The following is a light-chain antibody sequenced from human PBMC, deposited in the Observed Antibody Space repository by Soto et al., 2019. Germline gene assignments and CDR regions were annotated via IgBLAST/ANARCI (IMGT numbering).Light chain of an antibody. CDR3: QQYGSSPPAIT. J-gene: IGKJ5*01. Sequence: EIVWTQSPGTLSLSPGERATLSCRAIQSVSSSYLAWYQQKPGQAPRLLIYGASSRATGIPDRFSGSGSGTDFTLTIRRLEPEDFAVYYCQQYGSSPPAITFGQGKRLEIK. CDR2: GAS. CDR1: QSVSSSY. V-gene: IGKV3-20*01.